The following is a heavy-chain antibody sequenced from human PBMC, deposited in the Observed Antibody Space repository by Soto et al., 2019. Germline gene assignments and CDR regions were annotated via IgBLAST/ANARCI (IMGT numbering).Heavy chain of an antibody. CDR3: ARVVGGGIDY. D-gene: IGHD3-10*01. V-gene: IGHV3-7*01. CDR1: GFTFSSFW. J-gene: IGHJ4*02. Sequence: EVQLVESGGGLVQPGGSLRLSCTASGFTFSSFWMSWVRQAPGKGLEWVANIKEDGSEKYYVDSVKGRFTISRDNAKNSLYLQMNSLRAEDTAVYYCARVVGGGIDYWGQGTLVTVSS. CDR2: IKEDGSEK.